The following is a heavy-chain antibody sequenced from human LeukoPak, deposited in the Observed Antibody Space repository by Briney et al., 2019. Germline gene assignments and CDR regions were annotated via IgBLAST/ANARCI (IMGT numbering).Heavy chain of an antibody. CDR3: ARGDCSSTSCYSDY. CDR1: GGSFSGYY. CDR2: INHSGST. Sequence: KPSETLSLTCAVYGGSFSGYYWSWIRQPPGKGLEWIGEINHSGSTNYNPSLKSRVTISVDTSKNQFSLKLSSVTAADTAVYYCARGDCSSTSCYSDYWGQGTLVTVSS. D-gene: IGHD2-2*01. J-gene: IGHJ4*02. V-gene: IGHV4-34*01.